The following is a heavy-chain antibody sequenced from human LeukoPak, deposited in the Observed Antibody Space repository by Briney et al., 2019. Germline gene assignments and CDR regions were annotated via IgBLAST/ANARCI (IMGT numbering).Heavy chain of an antibody. Sequence: GGSLRLSCAASGFTLSSYAMNWVRQAPGKGLEWVSSISAGGGSTYYADSVKGRFTISRDNSKNTLYLQMNSLRAEDTAVYYCAKRIVVTGTTYYFDYWGQGTLVTVSS. CDR1: GFTLSSYA. D-gene: IGHD6-19*01. CDR3: AKRIVVTGTTYYFDY. J-gene: IGHJ4*02. V-gene: IGHV3-23*01. CDR2: ISAGGGST.